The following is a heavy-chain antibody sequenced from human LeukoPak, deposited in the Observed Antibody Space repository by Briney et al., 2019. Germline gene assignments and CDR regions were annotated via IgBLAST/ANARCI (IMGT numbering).Heavy chain of an antibody. V-gene: IGHV1-46*01. CDR1: GYTFTSYY. CDR2: INPSGGST. CDR3: ARGGGFTPASWYFDL. Sequence: ASVKVSCKASGYTFTSYYMHWVRQAPGQGLEWMGIINPSGGSTSYAQKFQGRVTMTRDTSTSTVYMELSSLRSEDMAVYYCARGGGFTPASWYFDLWGRGTLVTVSS. D-gene: IGHD2-15*01. J-gene: IGHJ2*01.